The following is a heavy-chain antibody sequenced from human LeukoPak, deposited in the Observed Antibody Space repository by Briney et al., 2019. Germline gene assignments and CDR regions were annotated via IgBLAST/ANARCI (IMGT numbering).Heavy chain of an antibody. CDR2: INHSGST. CDR3: ARDVGTSGWYTFDY. Sequence: SETLSLTCAVYGASFSGYYWSWIRQPPGKGLEWIGEINHSGSTNYNPSLKSRVTISVDTSKNQFSLQLYSVTPEDTAVYYCARDVGTSGWYTFDYWGQGTLVTVSS. CDR1: GASFSGYY. J-gene: IGHJ4*02. V-gene: IGHV4-34*01. D-gene: IGHD6-19*01.